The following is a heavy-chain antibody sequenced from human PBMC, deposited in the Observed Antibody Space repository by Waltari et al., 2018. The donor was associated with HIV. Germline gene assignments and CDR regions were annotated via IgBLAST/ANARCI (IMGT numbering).Heavy chain of an antibody. D-gene: IGHD3-10*01. V-gene: IGHV7-4-1*02. CDR3: GRGPGRSVDY. Sequence: APGQGLEWMGWINTKTGNPTYAQGFTGRFVFSLDTSVSSAYLQISSLKAEDTAVYYCGRGPGRSVDYWGQGTLVTVSS. CDR2: INTKTGNP. J-gene: IGHJ4*02.